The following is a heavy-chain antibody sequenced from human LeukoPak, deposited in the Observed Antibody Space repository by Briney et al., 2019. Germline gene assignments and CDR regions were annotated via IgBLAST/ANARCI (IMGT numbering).Heavy chain of an antibody. J-gene: IGHJ4*02. CDR3: ARDLYGGLRGYFDY. D-gene: IGHD4-23*01. Sequence: GRSLRLSCTASGFTFSNYAMHWVRQAPGKGLEWVAVISYDGRNKHYADSVKGRFTISRDNSKNTLYLQMNSLRAEDTAVYFCARDLYGGLRGYFDYWGQGTLVTVSS. CDR2: ISYDGRNK. V-gene: IGHV3-30*04. CDR1: GFTFSNYA.